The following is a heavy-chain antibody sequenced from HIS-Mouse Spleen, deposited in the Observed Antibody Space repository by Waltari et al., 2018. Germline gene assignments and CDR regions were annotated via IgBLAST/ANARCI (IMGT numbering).Heavy chain of an antibody. CDR1: GFTFSSYG. D-gene: IGHD3-10*01. CDR3: AKKPPPLPVRDAFDI. Sequence: QVQLVESGGGVVQPGGSLRLSCAASGFTFSSYGMPWFRQAPGKGLEWVSVISYDGSNKYYADSVKGRFTISRDNSKNTLYLQMNSLRAEDTAVYYCAKKPPPLPVRDAFDIWGQGTMVTVSS. J-gene: IGHJ3*02. V-gene: IGHV3-30*18. CDR2: ISYDGSNK.